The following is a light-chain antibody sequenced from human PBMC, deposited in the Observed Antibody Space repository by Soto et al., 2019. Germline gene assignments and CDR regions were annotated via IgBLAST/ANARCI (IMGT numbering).Light chain of an antibody. CDR3: SSYAGSSTV. V-gene: IGLV2-8*01. Sequence: SALTQPPSSSGSPGQSVAISCTGTSSDVGGYNYVSWYQQHPGNAPKLMIYEVNKRPSGVPDRFAGSKSGNTASLTVSGVRAEDEADYYCSSYAGSSTVFGTGTKVTVL. CDR2: EVN. J-gene: IGLJ1*01. CDR1: SSDVGGYNY.